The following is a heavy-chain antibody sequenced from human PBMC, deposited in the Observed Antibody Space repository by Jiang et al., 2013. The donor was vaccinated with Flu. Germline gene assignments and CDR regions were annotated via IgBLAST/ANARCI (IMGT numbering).Heavy chain of an antibody. D-gene: IGHD3-3*01. CDR1: DYY. V-gene: IGHV3-11*01. CDR3: ARGGYYDFWSGYGLDV. J-gene: IGHJ6*02. CDR2: IYSGGSAI. Sequence: DYYMSWIRQASRKGRGXGFRYIYSGGSAIYYADSVKGRFTISRDNTKNSLSLQMNSLRADDTAVYYCARGGYYDFWSGYGLDVWGQGTTVTVSS.